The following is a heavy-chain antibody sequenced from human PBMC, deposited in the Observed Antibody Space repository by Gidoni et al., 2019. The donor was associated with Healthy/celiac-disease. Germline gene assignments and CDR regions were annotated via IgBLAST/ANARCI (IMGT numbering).Heavy chain of an antibody. CDR3: ARANMVRGVIGAFDI. CDR1: GFPFSRYG. CDR2: IWYDGSNK. V-gene: IGHV3-33*01. J-gene: IGHJ3*02. D-gene: IGHD3-10*01. Sequence: QVQLVESGGGVVQPGRSLRIPCSAPGFPFSRYGMHWVSQAPGKGLEWVAVIWYDGSNKYYADSVKGRFTISRDNSKNTLYLQMNSLRADDTAVYYCARANMVRGVIGAFDIWGQGTMVTVSS.